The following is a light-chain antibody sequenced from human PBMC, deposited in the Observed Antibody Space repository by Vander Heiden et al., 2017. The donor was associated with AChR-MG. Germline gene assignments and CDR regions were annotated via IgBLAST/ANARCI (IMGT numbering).Light chain of an antibody. Sequence: QSALTQPASVSGSPGQSISISCTGTSSDGGSYNLVSWYQQQPGKAPKLMIYEGTKRPSGVSNRFSGSKSGNTASLTISGLQTEDEADYYCCSYAGTSISVVFGGGTRLTVL. CDR1: SSDGGSYNL. CDR2: EGT. V-gene: IGLV2-23*01. J-gene: IGLJ2*01. CDR3: CSYAGTSISVV.